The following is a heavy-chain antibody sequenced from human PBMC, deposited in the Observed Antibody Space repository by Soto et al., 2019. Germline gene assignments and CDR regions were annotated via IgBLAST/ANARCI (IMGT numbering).Heavy chain of an antibody. CDR1: GFTFSSYS. V-gene: IGHV3-48*01. J-gene: IGHJ4*02. CDR2: ISSSSSTI. CDR3: ARAKYYGSPGDFDY. D-gene: IGHD3-10*01. Sequence: EVQLVESGGGLVQPGGSLRLSCAASGFTFSSYSMNWVRQAPGKGLEWVSYISSSSSTIYYADSVKGRFTISRDNAKNSLYLQMNSLRAEDPAVYYCARAKYYGSPGDFDYWGQGTLVTVSS.